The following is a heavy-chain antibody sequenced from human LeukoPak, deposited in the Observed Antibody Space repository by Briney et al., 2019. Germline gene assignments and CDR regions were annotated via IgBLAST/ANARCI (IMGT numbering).Heavy chain of an antibody. CDR1: GYTFTGYY. J-gene: IGHJ6*02. D-gene: IGHD3-22*01. CDR3: ARGTRFYDSSGYYPRNYYYYGMDV. CDR2: INPNSGGT. V-gene: IGHV1-2*02. Sequence: ASVKVSCKASGYTFTGYYMHWVRQAPGQGLEWMGWINPNSGGTNYAQKFQGRVTMTRDTSISTAYMELSRLRSDDTAVYYCARGTRFYDSSGYYPRNYYYYGMDVWGQGTTVTVFS.